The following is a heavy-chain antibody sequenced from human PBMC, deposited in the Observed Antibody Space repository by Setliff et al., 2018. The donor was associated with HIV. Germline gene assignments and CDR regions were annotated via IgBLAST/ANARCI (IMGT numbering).Heavy chain of an antibody. CDR1: GGSFSGYY. CDR3: ARGGYYYDSSGYGRLDY. V-gene: IGHV4-34*01. D-gene: IGHD3-22*01. J-gene: IGHJ4*02. Sequence: SETLSLTCAVYGGSFSGYYWSWIRQPPGKGLEWIGEINHRGSTNYNPSLKSRGTISVDTSKNQFSLKLSSVTAADTAVYYCARGGYYYDSSGYGRLDYWGQGALVTVSS. CDR2: INHRGST.